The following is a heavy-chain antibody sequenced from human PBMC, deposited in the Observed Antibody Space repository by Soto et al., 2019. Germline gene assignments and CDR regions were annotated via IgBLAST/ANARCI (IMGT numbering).Heavy chain of an antibody. CDR2: IVPIYRTA. CDR1: GGTFSSYR. J-gene: IGHJ4*02. D-gene: IGHD6-13*01. CDR3: ARDSGAKLSSS. Sequence: SVKVSCKASGGTFSSYRFNWVRQARGQGLEWVGGIVPIYRTADYAQKFQGRVTITADESTRTVYMELSSLKSQDTALYYCARDSGAKLSSSWGQGTLVTVSS. V-gene: IGHV1-69*13.